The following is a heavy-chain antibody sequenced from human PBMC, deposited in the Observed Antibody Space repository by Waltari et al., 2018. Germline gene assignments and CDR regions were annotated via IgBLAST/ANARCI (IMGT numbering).Heavy chain of an antibody. Sequence: QLQLQESGPGLVKPSETLSLTCTVSGGSISSSSYYWGWIRQPPGKGLEWIGSIYYSGSTYSNPALKSRVTITVDTYKNQFSVKLSSVTAADTAVYYCARDGEYGQWLYDYWGQGTLVTVSS. V-gene: IGHV4-39*07. CDR1: GGSISSSSYY. J-gene: IGHJ4*02. CDR2: IYYSGST. CDR3: ARDGEYGQWLYDY. D-gene: IGHD6-19*01.